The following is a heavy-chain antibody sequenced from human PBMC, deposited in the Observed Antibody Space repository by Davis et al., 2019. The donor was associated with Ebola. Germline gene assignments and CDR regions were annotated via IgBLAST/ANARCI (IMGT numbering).Heavy chain of an antibody. Sequence: PSETLSLTCAVYGGSFSGYYWSWIRQPPGKGLEWIGEINHSGSTNYNPSLKRRVTISVDTSKNQFSLKLSSVTAADTAVYYCARSPGYSSGWFSDYWGQGTLVTVSS. V-gene: IGHV4-34*01. CDR1: GGSFSGYY. D-gene: IGHD6-19*01. CDR3: ARSPGYSSGWFSDY. CDR2: INHSGST. J-gene: IGHJ4*02.